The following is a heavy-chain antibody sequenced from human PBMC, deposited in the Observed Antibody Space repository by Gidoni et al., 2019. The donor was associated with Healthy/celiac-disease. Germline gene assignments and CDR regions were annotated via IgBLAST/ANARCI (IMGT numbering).Heavy chain of an antibody. CDR3: AKDPGIVVVPAVYFDY. J-gene: IGHJ4*02. V-gene: IGHV3-23*01. Sequence: EVQLLVSGGGLVQTGGCLRRYCAGPGSAFSSYAMRWVRQGPGKGLEWVSAISGSGGSTYYADSVKGRFTISRDNSKNTLYLQMNSLRAEDTAVYYCAKDPGIVVVPAVYFDYWGQGTLVTVSS. D-gene: IGHD2-2*01. CDR1: GSAFSSYA. CDR2: ISGSGGST.